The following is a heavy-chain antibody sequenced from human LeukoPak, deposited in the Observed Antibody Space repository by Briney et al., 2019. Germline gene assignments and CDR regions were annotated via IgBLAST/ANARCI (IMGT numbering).Heavy chain of an antibody. CDR2: IYYSGST. Sequence: SETLSLTCTVSGGSVSSGSYYWSWIRQPPGKGPEWIGYIYYSGSTNYNPSLKSRVTISVDTSKNQFSLKLSSVTAADTAVYYCARALQHDYGDYGNWFDPWGQGTLVTVSS. D-gene: IGHD4-17*01. J-gene: IGHJ5*02. V-gene: IGHV4-61*01. CDR1: GGSVSSGSYY. CDR3: ARALQHDYGDYGNWFDP.